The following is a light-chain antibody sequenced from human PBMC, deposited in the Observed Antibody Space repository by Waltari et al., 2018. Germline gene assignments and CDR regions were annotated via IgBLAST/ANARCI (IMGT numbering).Light chain of an antibody. V-gene: IGKV3-20*01. CDR1: QGVGKY. Sequence: EIVLTQSPGTLSLSPGERATLSCRASQGVGKYLAWYQQRPGQAPRLLLYHTSIRATGIPERFSGSGYGTDFSLTISRLEPEDFAVYYCQKYDSLPATFGQGTTVEIK. CDR3: QKYDSLPAT. CDR2: HTS. J-gene: IGKJ1*01.